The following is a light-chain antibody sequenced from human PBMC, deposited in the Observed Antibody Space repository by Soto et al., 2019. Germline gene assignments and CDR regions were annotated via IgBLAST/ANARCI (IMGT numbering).Light chain of an antibody. J-gene: IGKJ1*01. CDR2: AAS. Sequence: DIQMTQSPSSLSASVGDRVTITYRASQSISSYLNWYQQKPGKAPKLLIYAASSLQSGVPSRFSGSGSGTDFTLTISSLQPEDFATYYCQQSYSTPPTFGQGTQVDIK. CDR1: QSISSY. CDR3: QQSYSTPPT. V-gene: IGKV1-39*01.